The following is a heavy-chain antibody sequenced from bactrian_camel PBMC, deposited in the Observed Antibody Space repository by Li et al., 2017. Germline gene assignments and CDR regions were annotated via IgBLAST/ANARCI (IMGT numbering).Heavy chain of an antibody. Sequence: HVQLVESGGGSVEAGESLRLSCKADGFTYLRNCMGWFRQAPGKEREVVAAFCNDGTTSYADSAKGRFTISKDNAKNTLYLQMDNLKPEDTAMYYCAADEYNHGLAWRQYQHWGQGTQ. CDR3: AADEYNHGLAWRQYQH. CDR2: FCNDGTT. J-gene: IGHJ4*01. D-gene: IGHD1*01. CDR1: GFTYLRNC. V-gene: IGHV3S55*01.